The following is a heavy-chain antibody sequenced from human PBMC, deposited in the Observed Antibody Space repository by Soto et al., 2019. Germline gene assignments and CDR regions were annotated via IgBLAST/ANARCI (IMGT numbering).Heavy chain of an antibody. J-gene: IGHJ4*02. CDR2: IYWDDDK. D-gene: IGHD5-18*01. V-gene: IGHV2-5*02. Sequence: GSGPTLVNPTQTLTLTCTFSGFSLSTSGVGVGWIRQPPRKALEWLALIYWDDDKRYSPSLKSRLTITKDTSKNQVVLTMTNMYPVDTSTYYCAHIKAMDYYFDYWGQGTLVTVSS. CDR3: AHIKAMDYYFDY. CDR1: GFSLSTSGVG.